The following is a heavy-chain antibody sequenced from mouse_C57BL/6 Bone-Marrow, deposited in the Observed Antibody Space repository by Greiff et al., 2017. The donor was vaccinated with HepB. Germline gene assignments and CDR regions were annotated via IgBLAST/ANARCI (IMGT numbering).Heavy chain of an antibody. CDR1: GFTFSSYG. D-gene: IGHD1-1*01. CDR3: ARNYYGSSHWYFDV. J-gene: IGHJ1*03. CDR2: ISSGGSYT. V-gene: IGHV5-6*01. Sequence: EVQLVESGGDLVKPGGSLKLSCAASGFTFSSYGMSWVRQTPDKRLEWVATISSGGSYTYYPDSVKGRFTISRDNAKNTLYLQMSSLKSEDTAMYSSARNYYGSSHWYFDVWGTGTTVTVSS.